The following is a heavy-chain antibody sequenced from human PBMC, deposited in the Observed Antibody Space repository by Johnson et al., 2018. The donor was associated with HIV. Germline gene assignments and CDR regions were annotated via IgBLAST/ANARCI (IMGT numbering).Heavy chain of an antibody. CDR1: GFTFSTYG. CDR2: MWYDGSNK. V-gene: IGHV3-33*01. CDR3: AGGFYYGSGSYHGAFDI. D-gene: IGHD3-10*01. J-gene: IGHJ3*02. Sequence: QMQLVESGGGVVQPGRSLRLSCAASGFTFSTYGMHWVRQAPGKGLEWVAVMWYDGSNKYYADSVKGRFTISRDNSKNSLFLQMNSLRAEDTAVYYCAGGFYYGSGSYHGAFDIWGQGTMVTVSS.